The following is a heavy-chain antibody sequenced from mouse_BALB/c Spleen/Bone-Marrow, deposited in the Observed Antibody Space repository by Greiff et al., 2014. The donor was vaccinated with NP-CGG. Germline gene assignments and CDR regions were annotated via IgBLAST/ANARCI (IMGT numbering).Heavy chain of an antibody. D-gene: IGHD2-1*01. CDR3: TRSGGNYNFAY. CDR2: VYPGNDNS. Sequence: LPQSGSELVRPGASVKLSCKASGYTFTSYWMHWVKQRHGPGLEWIGNVYPGNDNSNYDEKFKSKGTLTVDTSSSTAYMHLSSLTSEDSAVYYCTRSGGNYNFAYWGQGTLVTVSA. CDR1: GYTFTSYW. V-gene: IGHV1S22*01. J-gene: IGHJ3*01.